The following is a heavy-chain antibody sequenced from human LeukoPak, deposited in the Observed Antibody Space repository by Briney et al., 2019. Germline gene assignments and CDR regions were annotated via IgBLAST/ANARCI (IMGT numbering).Heavy chain of an antibody. D-gene: IGHD3-16*01. CDR2: IRYDGSNK. CDR1: GFTFSSYG. V-gene: IGHV3-30*02. CDR3: ANPAINVGGDFDY. J-gene: IGHJ4*02. Sequence: AGGSLRLSCAASGFTFSSYGMHWVRQAPGKGLEWVAFIRYDGSNKYYADSVKGRFTISRDNSKNTLYLQMNSLRAEDTAVYYCANPAINVGGDFDYWGQGTLVTVSS.